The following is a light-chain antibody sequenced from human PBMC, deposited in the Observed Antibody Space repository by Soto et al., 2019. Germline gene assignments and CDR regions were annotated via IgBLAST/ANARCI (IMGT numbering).Light chain of an antibody. CDR1: QSVLYSSNNNNY. V-gene: IGKV4-1*01. CDR2: WAS. J-gene: IGKJ1*01. Sequence: DIVMTQSPDSLAVSLGERATINCKSSQSVLYSSNNNNYLAWYQQKPGQPPKLLIYWASTRESGVPDRFSGSGSETDFTLTISSLQAEDVAVYYCQQYYSLPRTFGQGTKVEIK. CDR3: QQYYSLPRT.